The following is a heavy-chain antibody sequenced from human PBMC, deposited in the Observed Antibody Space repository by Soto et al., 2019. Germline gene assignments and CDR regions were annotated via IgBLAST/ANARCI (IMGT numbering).Heavy chain of an antibody. D-gene: IGHD3-22*01. CDR3: AGYYDSGGYYWFDP. V-gene: IGHV4-31*03. CDR1: GGSIRAGGYY. Sequence: QVQLQESGPGLVKPSQTLSLTCTVSGGSIRAGGYYWSWIRQHPGKGLEWIGNIYYSGSTYYNPSLXXXVXXFVDTSENQFSLKLSSVTAADTAVYYCAGYYDSGGYYWFDPWGQGTLVTVSS. J-gene: IGHJ5*02. CDR2: IYYSGST.